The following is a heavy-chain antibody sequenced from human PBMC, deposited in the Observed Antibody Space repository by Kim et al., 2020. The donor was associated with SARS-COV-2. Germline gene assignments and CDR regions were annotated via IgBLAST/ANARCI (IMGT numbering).Heavy chain of an antibody. J-gene: IGHJ4*02. Sequence: LSLTCAASGFTFSNYRMNWVRQAPGKGLEWVSSISSISSYIYYADSVKGRFTISRDNAKNSLFLQMNSLRAEDMAVYYCARDEYCTSTGCYNYFDYWGQGTLVTVSS. D-gene: IGHD2-2*02. V-gene: IGHV3-21*01. CDR2: ISSISSYI. CDR1: GFTFSNYR. CDR3: ARDEYCTSTGCYNYFDY.